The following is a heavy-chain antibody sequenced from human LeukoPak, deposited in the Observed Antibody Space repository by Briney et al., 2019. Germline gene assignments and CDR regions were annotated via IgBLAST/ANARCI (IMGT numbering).Heavy chain of an antibody. V-gene: IGHV4-39*01. Sequence: PSETLSLTCTVSGGSISSSGYYWGWIRQPPGKGLEWIASIYYSGSAYYNPSLKSRVTISVDTAKNQLSLKLSSLTAADTAVYYCARHEYSGSYYGLSWFDPWGQGTLVTVSS. J-gene: IGHJ5*02. CDR2: IYYSGSA. CDR3: ARHEYSGSYYGLSWFDP. CDR1: GGSISSSGYY. D-gene: IGHD1-26*01.